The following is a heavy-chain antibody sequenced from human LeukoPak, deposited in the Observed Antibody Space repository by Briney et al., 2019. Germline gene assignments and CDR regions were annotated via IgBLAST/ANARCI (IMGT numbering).Heavy chain of an antibody. J-gene: IGHJ4*02. CDR1: GFTFSSYA. V-gene: IGHV3-23*01. CDR3: ARRGDRSGYDFDY. Sequence: PGGSLRLSCAASGFTFSSYAMSWVRQAPGKGLEWVSTISGSGGNTYYADSAKGRFTISRDNSKSRVYLQMNSLRAEDTAVYYCARRGDRSGYDFDYWGQGTLVTVSS. CDR2: ISGSGGNT. D-gene: IGHD3-22*01.